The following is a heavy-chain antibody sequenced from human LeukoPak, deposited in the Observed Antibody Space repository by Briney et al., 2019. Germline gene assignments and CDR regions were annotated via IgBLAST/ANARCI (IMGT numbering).Heavy chain of an antibody. J-gene: IGHJ4*02. CDR2: ISGSGGST. CDR1: GFTFSSYG. Sequence: PGGSLRLSCAASGFTFSSYGMSWVRQAPGKGLEWVSAISGSGGSTYYADSVKGRFTISRDNAKNSLYLQMNSLGAEDTAVYYCARDVVAAAGTWDYWGQGTLVTVSS. V-gene: IGHV3-23*01. CDR3: ARDVVAAAGTWDY. D-gene: IGHD6-13*01.